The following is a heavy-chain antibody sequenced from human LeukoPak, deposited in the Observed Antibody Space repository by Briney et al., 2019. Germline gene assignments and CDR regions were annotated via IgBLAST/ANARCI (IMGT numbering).Heavy chain of an antibody. CDR1: GFTFDDYA. Sequence: GGSLRLSCAASGFTFDDYAMHWVRQAPGKGLEWVSLISGDGGATHYADSVKGRFTISRDNSKNSLYLQMNSLRTEDTAFYYCAKDMAYNSGWYGIDYWGQGTLVTVSS. CDR2: ISGDGGAT. D-gene: IGHD6-19*01. V-gene: IGHV3-43*02. J-gene: IGHJ4*02. CDR3: AKDMAYNSGWYGIDY.